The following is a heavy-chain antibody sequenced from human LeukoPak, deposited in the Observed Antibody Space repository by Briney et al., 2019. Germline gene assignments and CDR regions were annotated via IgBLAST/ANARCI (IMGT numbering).Heavy chain of an antibody. CDR1: GFTFSSYG. V-gene: IGHV3-23*01. J-gene: IGHJ4*02. CDR3: AKDRGRYMVRGVITGFDY. CDR2: ISGSGGST. Sequence: PGGTLRLSCAASGFTFSSYGMSWVRQAPGKGLEWVSAISGSGGSTYYADSVKGRFTISRDNSKNTLYLQMNSLRAEDTAVYYCAKDRGRYMVRGVITGFDYWGQGTLVTVSS. D-gene: IGHD3-10*01.